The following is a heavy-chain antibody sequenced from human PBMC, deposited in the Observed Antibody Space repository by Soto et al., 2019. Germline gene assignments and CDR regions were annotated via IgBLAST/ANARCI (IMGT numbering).Heavy chain of an antibody. CDR3: ARGQWLVRSNY. D-gene: IGHD6-19*01. CDR1: GGSFSGYD. V-gene: IGHV4-34*01. J-gene: IGHJ4*02. CDR2: INHSGST. Sequence: PSETLSLTCAVYGGSFSGYDWSWIRQPPGKGLEWIGEINHSGSTNYNPSLKSRVTISVDTSKNQFSLKLSSLTAADTAVYYCARGQWLVRSNYWGQGTLLTVSS.